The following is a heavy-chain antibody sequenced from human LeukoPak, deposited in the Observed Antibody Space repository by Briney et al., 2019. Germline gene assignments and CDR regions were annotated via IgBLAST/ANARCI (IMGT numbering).Heavy chain of an antibody. D-gene: IGHD6-13*01. CDR1: GGSIRNYY. J-gene: IGHJ4*02. CDR2: IYYSGST. Sequence: PSETLSLTCTVSGGSIRNYYWSWIRQPPGKGLEWIGYIYYSGSTNYNPSLKSRVTISVDTSKNQFSLKLSSVTAADTAVYYCASPYSSSWRHFDYWGQGTLVTVSS. CDR3: ASPYSSSWRHFDY. V-gene: IGHV4-59*08.